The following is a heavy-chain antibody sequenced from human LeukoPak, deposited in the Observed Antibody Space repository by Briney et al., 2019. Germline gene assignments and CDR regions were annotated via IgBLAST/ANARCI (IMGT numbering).Heavy chain of an antibody. V-gene: IGHV4-34*01. Sequence: SETLSLTCAVYGGSFSGYYWSWIRQPPGKGLEWIGEINHSGSTNYNTSLKSRVTISVDTSKNQFSLKLSSVTAADTAVYYCARRKLVIRGVSRSTLIDYWGQGTLVTVSS. CDR1: GGSFSGYY. CDR3: ARRKLVIRGVSRSTLIDY. D-gene: IGHD6-13*01. CDR2: INHSGST. J-gene: IGHJ4*02.